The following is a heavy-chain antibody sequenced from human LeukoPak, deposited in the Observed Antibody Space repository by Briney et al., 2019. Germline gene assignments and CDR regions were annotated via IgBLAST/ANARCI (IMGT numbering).Heavy chain of an antibody. CDR2: ISVYNGNT. D-gene: IGHD5-12*01. CDR1: GYTFTSYG. Sequence: ASVKVSCKASGYTFTSYGISWVRQAPGQGLEWMGWISVYNGNTNYAQKLQGRVTMTTDTSTRTAYMELRSLRFDDTAVYYCARDSGYSGYVLFDYWSQGTLVTVSS. J-gene: IGHJ4*02. V-gene: IGHV1-18*01. CDR3: ARDSGYSGYVLFDY.